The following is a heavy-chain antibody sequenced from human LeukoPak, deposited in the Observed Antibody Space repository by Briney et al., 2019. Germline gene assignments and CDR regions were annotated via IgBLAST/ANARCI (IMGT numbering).Heavy chain of an antibody. CDR3: ASGSGGHAFDI. Sequence: PSETLSLTCSVSGGSISSYYWSWIREPPGKGLEWIGHIYYSGSTKYNPSLKSRGTISVDTSKNQYSLKLSSVTAADTAVYYCASGSGGHAFDIWGQGTMVTVSS. CDR2: IYYSGST. J-gene: IGHJ3*02. V-gene: IGHV4-59*08. CDR1: GGSISSYY. D-gene: IGHD2-15*01.